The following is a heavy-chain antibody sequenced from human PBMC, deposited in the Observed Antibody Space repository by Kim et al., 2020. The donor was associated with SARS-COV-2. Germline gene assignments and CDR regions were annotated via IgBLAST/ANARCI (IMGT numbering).Heavy chain of an antibody. D-gene: IGHD3-16*01. J-gene: IGHJ4*02. Sequence: KGRFTISRENAKNSLYLQMNSLRAEDTAVYYCARDNYNDYVWGSSYYFDYWGQGTLVTVSS. CDR3: ARDNYNDYVWGSSYYFDY. V-gene: IGHV3-11*06.